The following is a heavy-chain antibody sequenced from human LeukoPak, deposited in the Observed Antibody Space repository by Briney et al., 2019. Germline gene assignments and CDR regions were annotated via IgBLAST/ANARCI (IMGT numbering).Heavy chain of an antibody. Sequence: GASVKVSCKASGYTFTSYGISWVRQAPGQGLEWMGWISAYNGNTNYAQKLQGRVTMTTDTSTSTAYMELRSLRSDATSVYYCGYDSSGYAIDYWGQGTLVTVSS. V-gene: IGHV1-18*01. CDR2: ISAYNGNT. CDR1: GYTFTSYG. CDR3: GYDSSGYAIDY. D-gene: IGHD3-22*01. J-gene: IGHJ4*02.